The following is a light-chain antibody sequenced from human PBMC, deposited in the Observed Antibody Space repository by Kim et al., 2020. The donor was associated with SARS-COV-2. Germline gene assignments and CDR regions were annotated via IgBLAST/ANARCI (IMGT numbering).Light chain of an antibody. Sequence: EIVLTQSPAALSLSPGERATLSCRASQSVSTSLAWYQQKPGQAPRLLIYDASNRATGIPVRFTGSGSGTDFTLTISSLEPEDFAVYYCQQRTHWPTWTFGQGTKVDIK. CDR2: DAS. CDR3: QQRTHWPTWT. J-gene: IGKJ1*01. V-gene: IGKV3-11*01. CDR1: QSVSTS.